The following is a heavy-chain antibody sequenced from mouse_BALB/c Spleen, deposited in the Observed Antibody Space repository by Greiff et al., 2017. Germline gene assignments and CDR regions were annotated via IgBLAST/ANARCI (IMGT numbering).Heavy chain of an antibody. J-gene: IGHJ2*01. V-gene: IGHV1-54*01. CDR2: INPGSGGT. CDR1: GYAFTNYL. CDR3: ARSGGNYYYFDY. Sequence: QVHVKQSGAELVRPGTSVKVSCKASGYAFTNYLIEWVKQRPGQGLEWIGVINPGSGGTNYNEKFKGKATLTADKSSSTAYMQLSSLTSDDSAVYFCARSGGNYYYFDYWGQGTTLTVSS. D-gene: IGHD2-1*01.